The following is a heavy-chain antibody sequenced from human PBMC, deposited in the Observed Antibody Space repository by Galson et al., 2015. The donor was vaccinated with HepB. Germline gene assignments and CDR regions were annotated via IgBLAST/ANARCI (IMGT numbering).Heavy chain of an antibody. CDR2: IIPIFGTA. J-gene: IGHJ6*02. Sequence: VKVSCKASGGTFSSYAISWVRQAPGQGLEWMGGIIPIFGTANYAQKFQGRVTITADESTSTAYMELSSLRSEDTAVYYCARDPYYYGSGSYYYYGMDVWGQGTTVTVSS. CDR3: ARDPYYYGSGSYYYYGMDV. CDR1: GGTFSSYA. V-gene: IGHV1-69*13. D-gene: IGHD3-10*01.